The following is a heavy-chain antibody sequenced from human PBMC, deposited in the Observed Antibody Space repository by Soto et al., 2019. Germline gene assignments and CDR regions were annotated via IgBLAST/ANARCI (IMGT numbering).Heavy chain of an antibody. CDR2: IYSGGST. J-gene: IGHJ6*02. Sequence: PGGFLRLSCAASGFTVSSNYRSWVRQTPGKGLEWVSVIYSGGSTYYADSVKGRFTISRDNSKNTLYLQMNSLRAEDTAVYYCARPDYYYYYGMDVWGQGTTVTVSS. CDR3: ARPDYYYYYGMDV. CDR1: GFTVSSNY. V-gene: IGHV3-53*01.